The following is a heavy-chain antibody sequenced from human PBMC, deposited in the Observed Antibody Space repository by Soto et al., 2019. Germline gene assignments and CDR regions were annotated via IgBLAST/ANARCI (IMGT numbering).Heavy chain of an antibody. D-gene: IGHD3-3*01. CDR1: GGSISSYY. J-gene: IGHJ6*03. CDR3: ARDHYDFWSGYHYYMDV. Sequence: SETLSLTCTVSGGSISSYYWSWIRQPPGKGLEWIGYIYYSGSTNYNPSLKSRVTISVDTSKNQFSLKLSSVTAADTAVYYCARDHYDFWSGYHYYMDVWGKGTTVTVSS. CDR2: IYYSGST. V-gene: IGHV4-59*01.